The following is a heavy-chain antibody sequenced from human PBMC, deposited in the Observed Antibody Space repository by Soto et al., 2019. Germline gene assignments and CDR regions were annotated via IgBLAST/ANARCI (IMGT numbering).Heavy chain of an antibody. Sequence: ASVKVSCKASGYTFTGYYMHWGRQAPGQGPEWMGWINPNSGGTKYAQKFQGWVTMTRDPSISTAYMELSRLRSDDTAVYYCARGHPGIVVVVAPTWGMDVWGQGTTVTVSS. CDR1: GYTFTGYY. V-gene: IGHV1-2*04. CDR2: INPNSGGT. D-gene: IGHD2-15*01. J-gene: IGHJ6*02. CDR3: ARGHPGIVVVVAPTWGMDV.